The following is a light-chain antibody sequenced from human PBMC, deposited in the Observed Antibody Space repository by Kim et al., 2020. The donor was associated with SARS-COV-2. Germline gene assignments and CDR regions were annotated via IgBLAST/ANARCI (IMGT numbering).Light chain of an antibody. CDR3: NSRDSSGNHVV. V-gene: IGLV3-19*01. CDR2: GKN. Sequence: SSELTQDPAVSVALGQTVRITCQGDSLRRYYASWYQQKTGQAPVLVIYGKNNRHSGIPDRFSGSSSGNTASLTITGAQAEDEADYYCNSRDSSGNHVVFG. J-gene: IGLJ2*01. CDR1: SLRRYY.